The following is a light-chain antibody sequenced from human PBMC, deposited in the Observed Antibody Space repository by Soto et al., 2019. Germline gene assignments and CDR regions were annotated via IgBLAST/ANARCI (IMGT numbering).Light chain of an antibody. J-gene: IGLJ2*01. Sequence: QSVLTQSPSASGTPGQRVSISCSGTTSNIGTNTVSWYQHVPGTAPKLLIYSNDQRPSTVPGRFSGSKSGTSASLAISGLLSEDEADYYCATWDDSLNVVVCGGTKLTVL. CDR2: SND. V-gene: IGLV1-44*01. CDR3: ATWDDSLNVV. CDR1: TSNIGTNT.